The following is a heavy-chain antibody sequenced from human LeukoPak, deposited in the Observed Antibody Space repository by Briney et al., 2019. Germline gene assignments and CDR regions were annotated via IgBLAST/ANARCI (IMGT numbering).Heavy chain of an antibody. D-gene: IGHD3-22*01. CDR3: AGSSGYYGYYYMDV. CDR1: GFTFSTYG. Sequence: GGSLRLSCAASGFTFSTYGMSWVRQAPGKGLEWVSAISGSGGSTYYADSVKGRFTISRDNSKNTLYLQMNSLRAEDTAVYYCAGSSGYYGYYYMDVWGRGTTVTISS. V-gene: IGHV3-23*01. J-gene: IGHJ6*03. CDR2: ISGSGGST.